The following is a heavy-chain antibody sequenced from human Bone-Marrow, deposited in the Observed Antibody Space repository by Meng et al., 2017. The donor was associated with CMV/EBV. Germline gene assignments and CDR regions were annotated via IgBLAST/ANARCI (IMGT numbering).Heavy chain of an antibody. V-gene: IGHV3-53*01. CDR1: GFTFSSNY. CDR2: IYSAGST. CDR3: ARDSPDYGDYLFDY. J-gene: IGHJ4*02. D-gene: IGHD4-17*01. Sequence: GESLKISCAASGFTFSSNYMSWVRQAPGKGLECVSVIYSAGSTYYADSVKGRFTISRDNSKNTLYLQMNSLRAEDTAAYYCARDSPDYGDYLFDYWGQGVLVTVSS.